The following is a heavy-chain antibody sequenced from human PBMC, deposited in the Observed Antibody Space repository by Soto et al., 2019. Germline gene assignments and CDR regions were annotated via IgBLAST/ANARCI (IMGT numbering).Heavy chain of an antibody. J-gene: IGHJ6*03. Sequence: SETLSLTCTVSGGSIRESGLYWGWIRQSPGKGLEWIGSIFFSGRTHYNTSLKSRVSISIDASKNQFSLNVISVTAADTGVYYCVRSLMDVWGKGTTVTVSS. CDR2: IFFSGRT. CDR1: GGSIRESGLY. V-gene: IGHV4-39*01. CDR3: VRSLMDV.